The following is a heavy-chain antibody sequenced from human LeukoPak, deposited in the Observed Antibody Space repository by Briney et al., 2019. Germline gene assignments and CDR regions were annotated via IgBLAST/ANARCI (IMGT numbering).Heavy chain of an antibody. Sequence: GGSLRLSCAASGFTFSSHDMSWVRQAPGKGLEWVSAITTSGGSTYYADSVKGRFTISRDNYKNTLYLQMNSLTAEDTALYCCAKEPYSGSQLLDYWGQGTLVTVSS. D-gene: IGHD1-26*01. CDR3: AKEPYSGSQLLDY. CDR2: ITTSGGST. CDR1: GFTFSSHD. J-gene: IGHJ4*02. V-gene: IGHV3-23*01.